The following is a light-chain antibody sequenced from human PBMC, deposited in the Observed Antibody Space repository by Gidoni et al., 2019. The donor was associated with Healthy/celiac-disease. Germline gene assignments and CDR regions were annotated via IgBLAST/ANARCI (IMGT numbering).Light chain of an antibody. J-gene: IGKJ4*01. CDR1: QSVSSSY. V-gene: IGKV3-20*01. CDR3: QQYGSSPLT. CDR2: GAS. Sequence: ILLPQPPGTLSLSPGERATLSCRASQSVSSSYLAWYQQKPGQAPRLLIYGASSRATGIPDRFSGSGSGTDFTLTISRLETEDFAVYYCQQYGSSPLTFGGGTKVEIK.